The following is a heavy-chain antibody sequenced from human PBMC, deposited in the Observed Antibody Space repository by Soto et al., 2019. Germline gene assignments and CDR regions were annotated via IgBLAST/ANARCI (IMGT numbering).Heavy chain of an antibody. Sequence: EVQLVESGGGLVQPGRSLRLSCAASGFPFDDYAMHWVRQVPGKGLEWVSGINWNSGSICYADSVKGRFAISRDNAKNSLHLQMNSLRAEDTAFYYCVKDESINWYSGHFRHWGQGTLVTVSS. CDR1: GFPFDDYA. D-gene: IGHD6-13*01. V-gene: IGHV3-9*01. CDR2: INWNSGSI. J-gene: IGHJ1*01. CDR3: VKDESINWYSGHFRH.